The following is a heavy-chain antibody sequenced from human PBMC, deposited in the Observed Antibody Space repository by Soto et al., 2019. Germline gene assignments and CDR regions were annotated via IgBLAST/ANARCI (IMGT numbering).Heavy chain of an antibody. Sequence: QVQLQQWGAGLLKPSETLSLTCAVYGGSFSGYYWSWIRQPPGKGLEWIGEINHSGSTNYNPSLKSRVTISVDTSTNQFSLKLSSVTAADTAVYYCASQIVVVAATPGSNWFDPWGQGTLVTVSS. D-gene: IGHD2-15*01. J-gene: IGHJ5*02. CDR3: ASQIVVVAATPGSNWFDP. CDR1: GGSFSGYY. V-gene: IGHV4-34*01. CDR2: INHSGST.